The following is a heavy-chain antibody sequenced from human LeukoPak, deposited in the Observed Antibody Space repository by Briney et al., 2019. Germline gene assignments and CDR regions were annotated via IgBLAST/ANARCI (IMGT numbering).Heavy chain of an antibody. CDR3: AMSAYCTGGVCSPFDY. J-gene: IGHJ4*02. CDR1: GFTFSSYA. D-gene: IGHD2-8*02. Sequence: PGGSLRLSCAASGFTFSSYAMSWVRQALGKGLEWVSAISGSGGSTYYADSVKGRFTISRDNSKNTLYLQMNSLRAEDTALYFCAMSAYCTGGVCSPFDYWGQGTLVTVSS. CDR2: ISGSGGST. V-gene: IGHV3-23*01.